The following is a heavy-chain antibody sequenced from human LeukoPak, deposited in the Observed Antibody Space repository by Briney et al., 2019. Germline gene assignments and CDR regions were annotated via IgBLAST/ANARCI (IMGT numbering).Heavy chain of an antibody. CDR2: IYYSGST. J-gene: IGHJ4*02. CDR3: ARVGTYGSGSYLSWLDY. V-gene: IGHV4-59*01. D-gene: IGHD3-10*01. Sequence: SETLSLTCTVSGGSTSSYYWSWIRQPPGKGLEWIGYIYYSGSTNYNPSLKSRVTISVDTSKNQFSLKLSSVTAADTAVYYCARVGTYGSGSYLSWLDYWGQGTLVTVSS. CDR1: GGSTSSYY.